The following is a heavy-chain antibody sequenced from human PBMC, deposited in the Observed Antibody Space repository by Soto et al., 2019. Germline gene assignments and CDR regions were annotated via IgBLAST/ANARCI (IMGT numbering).Heavy chain of an antibody. J-gene: IGHJ4*02. CDR1: GYTFTNYW. CDR2: IYPGDSDT. CDR3: ARRARGNWAFDY. V-gene: IGHV5-51*01. Sequence: GESLKISCEGSGYTFTNYWIGWVRQMPGKGLEWMGIIYPGDSDTRYSPSFQGQITFSADKSTTSAYLQWSSLKASDTAIYFCARRARGNWAFDYWGQGTLVTVSS. D-gene: IGHD3-16*01.